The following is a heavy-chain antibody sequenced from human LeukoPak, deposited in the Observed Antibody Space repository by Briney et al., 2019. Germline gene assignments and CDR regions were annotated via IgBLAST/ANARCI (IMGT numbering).Heavy chain of an antibody. Sequence: GASVKVSCKASGYTFTGYYMHWVRQAPGQGLEWMGWINPNSGGTNYAQKFQGRVTMTRDTSISTAYMELSRLRSDDTAVYYCASTPLYYYGSGSYYFYYGMDVWGQGTTVTVSS. CDR1: GYTFTGYY. CDR2: INPNSGGT. D-gene: IGHD3-10*01. CDR3: ASTPLYYYGSGSYYFYYGMDV. V-gene: IGHV1-2*02. J-gene: IGHJ6*02.